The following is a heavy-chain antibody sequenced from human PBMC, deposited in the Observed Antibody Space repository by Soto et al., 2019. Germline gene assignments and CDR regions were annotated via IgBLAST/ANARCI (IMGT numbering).Heavy chain of an antibody. J-gene: IGHJ3*02. V-gene: IGHV3-7*02. CDR3: ARAVDCSSTSCYKDAFDI. Sequence: GGSLILSCAASGFTFSTYWMSWVRQAPGKGLEWVANIKQDGSEKYFLDSVKGRFTISRDNAKNSLYLQMNSLRAEDTAVYYCARAVDCSSTSCYKDAFDIWGQGTMVTGSS. D-gene: IGHD2-2*01. CDR2: IKQDGSEK. CDR1: GFTFSTYW.